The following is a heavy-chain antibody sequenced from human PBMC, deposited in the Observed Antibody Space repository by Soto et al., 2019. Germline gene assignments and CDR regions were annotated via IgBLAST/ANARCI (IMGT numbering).Heavy chain of an antibody. Sequence: SQTLSLTCAISGDSVSSNSAAWNWIRQSPSRGLEWLGRTYYRSKWYNDYAVSVKSRITINPDTSKNQFSLQLNSVTPEDTAVYFCARSGRRRDIVVLPAGMSLYDPWGQGTRVTVSS. CDR2: TYYRSKWYN. V-gene: IGHV6-1*01. J-gene: IGHJ5*02. D-gene: IGHD2-2*01. CDR1: GDSVSSNSAA. CDR3: ARSGRRRDIVVLPAGMSLYDP.